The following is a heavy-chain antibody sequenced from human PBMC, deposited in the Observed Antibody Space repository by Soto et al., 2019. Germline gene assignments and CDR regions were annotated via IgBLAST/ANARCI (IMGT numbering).Heavy chain of an antibody. D-gene: IGHD5-12*01. Sequence: QVQLVQSGAEVKKPGSSVKVSCKASGGTFGSYGLSWVRQAPGQGLEWMGGIIPIFGSANYAQKFQGRVTITADISTSTAYMELSSLRSEDTAVYSCARESGYNFGPFEYWGQGALVTVSS. CDR2: IIPIFGSA. CDR3: ARESGYNFGPFEY. J-gene: IGHJ4*02. CDR1: GGTFGSYG. V-gene: IGHV1-69*14.